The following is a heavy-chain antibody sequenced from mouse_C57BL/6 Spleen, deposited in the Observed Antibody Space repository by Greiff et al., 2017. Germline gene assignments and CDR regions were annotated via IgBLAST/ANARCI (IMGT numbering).Heavy chain of an antibody. J-gene: IGHJ1*03. CDR1: GYSFTSYY. V-gene: IGHV1-66*01. D-gene: IGHD2-10*01. CDR2: IYPGSGNT. CDR3: ARACPTGLLSPYFDV. Sequence: QVQLQQSGPELVKPGASVKISCKASGYSFTSYYIHWVKQRPGQGLEWIGWIYPGSGNTKYNEKFKGKATLTADTSSSTAYMQLSSLTSEDSAVYYCARACPTGLLSPYFDVWGTGTTVTVSS.